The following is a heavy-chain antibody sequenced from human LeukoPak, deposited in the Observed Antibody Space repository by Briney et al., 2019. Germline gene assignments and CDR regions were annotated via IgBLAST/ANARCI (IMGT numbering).Heavy chain of an antibody. D-gene: IGHD3-10*01. CDR1: GYSFTSYG. J-gene: IGHJ6*02. Sequence: GASVKVSCKASGYSFTSYGFTWVRRAPGQGLEWMGWVSAYDGSTNYAQKIRGRVTMTTDASKNTVYMELRSLRSDDTAVYYCARGGRDGMDVWGQGTTVTVSS. CDR3: ARGGRDGMDV. CDR2: VSAYDGST. V-gene: IGHV1-18*01.